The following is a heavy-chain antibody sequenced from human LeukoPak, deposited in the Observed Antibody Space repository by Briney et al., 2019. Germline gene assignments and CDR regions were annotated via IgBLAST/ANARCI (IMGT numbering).Heavy chain of an antibody. Sequence: PGASLRLSCAASGFTFSSYAMSWVRQAPGKGLEWVSAISGSGGSTYYADSVKGRFTISRDNSKNTLYLQMNSLRAEDTAVYYCAKDIAARPACFDCWGQGTLVTVSS. CDR1: GFTFSSYA. J-gene: IGHJ4*02. CDR2: ISGSGGST. CDR3: AKDIAARPACFDC. V-gene: IGHV3-23*01. D-gene: IGHD6-6*01.